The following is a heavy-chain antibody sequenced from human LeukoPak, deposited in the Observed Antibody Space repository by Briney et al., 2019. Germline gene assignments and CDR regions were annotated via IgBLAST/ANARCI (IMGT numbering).Heavy chain of an antibody. CDR1: GFTFSSYG. CDR3: AKEYYGDYLEFVYYYMDV. Sequence: GGSLRLSCAASGFTFSSYGMHWVRQAPGKGLEWVAFIRYDGSNKYYADSVKGRFTISRDNSKNTLYLQMNSLRAEDTAVYYCAKEYYGDYLEFVYYYMDVWGKGTTVTISS. D-gene: IGHD4-17*01. CDR2: IRYDGSNK. J-gene: IGHJ6*03. V-gene: IGHV3-30*02.